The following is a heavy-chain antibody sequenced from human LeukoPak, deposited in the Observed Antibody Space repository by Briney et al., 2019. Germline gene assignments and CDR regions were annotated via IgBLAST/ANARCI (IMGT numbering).Heavy chain of an antibody. D-gene: IGHD3-22*01. Sequence: PGGSLRLSCAASGFTFSSYSMNWVRQAPGKGLEWVSGISGSGGTTYYADSVKGGFTISRDNSKNTVYLQMNSLGAEDTAVYYCAKEYYDRSGYYYAYFQHWGQGTLVSVSS. V-gene: IGHV3-23*01. CDR1: GFTFSSYS. CDR3: AKEYYDRSGYYYAYFQH. CDR2: ISGSGGTT. J-gene: IGHJ1*01.